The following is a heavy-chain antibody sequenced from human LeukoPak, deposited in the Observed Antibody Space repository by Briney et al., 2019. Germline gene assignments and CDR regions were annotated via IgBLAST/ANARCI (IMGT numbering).Heavy chain of an antibody. CDR2: INPNSGGT. V-gene: IGHV1-2*02. Sequence: ASVKVSCKASGYTFTGYYMHWVRQAPGQGLEWMGWINPNSGGTNYAQKFQGRVTMTRDTSISTAYMELSRLRSDDTAVYYCARWGSQQLVPPSGMDVWGQGTTVTVSS. CDR3: ARWGSQQLVPPSGMDV. CDR1: GYTFTGYY. J-gene: IGHJ6*02. D-gene: IGHD6-13*01.